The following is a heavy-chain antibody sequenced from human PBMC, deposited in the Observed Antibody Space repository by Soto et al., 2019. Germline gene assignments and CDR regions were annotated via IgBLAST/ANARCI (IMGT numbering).Heavy chain of an antibody. J-gene: IGHJ6*02. V-gene: IGHV3-11*06. CDR1: GFKFGDYA. Sequence: GGSLRLSCTTSGFKFGDYAMNWFRQAPGKGLEWISYISTRSTYTNYADSVKGRFTTSRDNTKNSLYLQMDSLRVEDTAVYYCARDLAWKRGKVGRYYYGMDVWGQGTTVTVSS. CDR2: ISTRSTYT. CDR3: ARDLAWKRGKVGRYYYGMDV. D-gene: IGHD1-1*01.